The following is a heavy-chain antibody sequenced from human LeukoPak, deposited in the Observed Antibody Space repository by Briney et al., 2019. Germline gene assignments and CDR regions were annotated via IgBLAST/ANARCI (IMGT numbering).Heavy chain of an antibody. Sequence: GGSLRLSCVTYGFPFSSYWMSWVRQTPRKGLEWVANIRHDGSEILYLDSVKGRFTISRDNAKNSLELLINSLRADDTGIYFCTKEVGDWGLGTLVTVSS. CDR1: GFPFSSYW. J-gene: IGHJ4*02. CDR3: TKEVGD. CDR2: IRHDGSEI. D-gene: IGHD1-1*01. V-gene: IGHV3-7*01.